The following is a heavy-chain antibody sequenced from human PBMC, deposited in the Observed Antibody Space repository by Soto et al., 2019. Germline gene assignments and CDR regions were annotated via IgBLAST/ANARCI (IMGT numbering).Heavy chain of an antibody. V-gene: IGHV4-4*07. Sequence: SETLSLTCTVSGGSISSYYWSWIRQPAGKGLEWIGRIYTSGSTNYNPSLKSRVTMSVDTSKNQFSLELSSVTAADTAVYYCARSGSGSGSYYRNWFDPWGQGTLVTVSS. D-gene: IGHD3-10*01. CDR1: GGSISSYY. CDR2: IYTSGST. J-gene: IGHJ5*02. CDR3: ARSGSGSGSYYRNWFDP.